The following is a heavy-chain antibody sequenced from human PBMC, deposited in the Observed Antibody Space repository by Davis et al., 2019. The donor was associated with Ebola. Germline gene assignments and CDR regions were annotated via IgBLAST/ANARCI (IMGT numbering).Heavy chain of an antibody. Sequence: GESLKISCAASGFTVSSNYMSWVRQAPGKGLEWVSVIYSDDSTYYADSVRGRFTISRDNSKNTLYLQMSSLRAEDTAVYYCARDLPGGDWYFDLWGRGTLVTVSS. CDR3: ARDLPGGDWYFDL. CDR2: IYSDDST. V-gene: IGHV3-53*05. CDR1: GFTVSSNY. J-gene: IGHJ2*01. D-gene: IGHD1-14*01.